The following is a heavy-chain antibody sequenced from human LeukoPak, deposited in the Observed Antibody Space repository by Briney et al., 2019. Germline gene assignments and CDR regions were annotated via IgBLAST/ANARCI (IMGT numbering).Heavy chain of an antibody. CDR1: GFTFSSYS. CDR2: ISSSSSTI. J-gene: IGHJ4*02. V-gene: IGHV3-48*04. D-gene: IGHD6-13*01. Sequence: GGSLRLSCAASGFTFSSYSMNWVRQAPGKGLEWVSYISSSSSTIYYADSVKGRFTISRDNAKNSLYLQMNSLRAEDTAVYYCARVLGYSSSWPFDYWGQGTLVTVSS. CDR3: ARVLGYSSSWPFDY.